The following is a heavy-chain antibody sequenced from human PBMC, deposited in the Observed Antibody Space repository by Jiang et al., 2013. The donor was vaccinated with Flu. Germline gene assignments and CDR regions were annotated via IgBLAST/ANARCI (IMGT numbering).Heavy chain of an antibody. J-gene: IGHJ4*02. CDR1: GYTLTELS. Sequence: SGAEVKKPGASVKVSCKASGYTLTELSMHWVRQAPGKGLEWMGGFDPEDGETIYAQKFQGRVTMTEDTSTDTAYMELSSLRSEDTAVYYCATGSLSLGWLRLSRNDQGNFDYWAREPWSPSPQ. CDR3: ATGSLSLGWLRLSRNDQGNFDY. D-gene: IGHD1-1*01. CDR2: FDPEDGET. V-gene: IGHV1-24*01.